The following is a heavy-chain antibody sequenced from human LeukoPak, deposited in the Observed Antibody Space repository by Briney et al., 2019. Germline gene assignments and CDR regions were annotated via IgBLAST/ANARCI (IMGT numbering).Heavy chain of an antibody. CDR1: GGSISSSSYY. J-gene: IGHJ6*02. CDR3: ARDLGLRFLDV. CDR2: IYYSGST. Sequence: PSETLSLTCTVSGGSISSSSYYWGWIRQPPGKGLEWIGSIYYSGSTYYNPPLKSRVTISVDTSKNQFSLKLSSVTAADTAVYYCARDLGLRFLDVWGQGTTVTVSS. V-gene: IGHV4-39*02. D-gene: IGHD5-12*01.